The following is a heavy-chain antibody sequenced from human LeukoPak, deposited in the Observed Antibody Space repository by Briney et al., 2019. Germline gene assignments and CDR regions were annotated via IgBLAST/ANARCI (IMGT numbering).Heavy chain of an antibody. CDR3: AKGRSDSGSLVDYFQH. D-gene: IGHD3-10*01. CDR2: ISGSGGST. Sequence: AGGSLRLSCAASGFTFSSYAMSWVRQAPGKGLEWVSAISGSGGSTYYADSVKGRFTISRDNAENTLFLQMDSLRVDDTAVYFCAKGRSDSGSLVDYFQHWGQGTLVTVSS. V-gene: IGHV3-23*01. CDR1: GFTFSSYA. J-gene: IGHJ1*01.